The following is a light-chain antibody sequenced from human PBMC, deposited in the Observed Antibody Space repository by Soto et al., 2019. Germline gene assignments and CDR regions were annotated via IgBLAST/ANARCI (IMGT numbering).Light chain of an antibody. CDR1: QSVSSN. V-gene: IGKV3-15*01. CDR2: GAS. J-gene: IGKJ1*01. Sequence: EIVMTQSPATLSVSPGERATLSCRASQSVSSNLVWYQQKPGQAPRLLIYGASTRAAGIPARFSGSGSGTEFTLTIRSLQSEDFAIYYCQQSDNWPRTFGQGTKVEL. CDR3: QQSDNWPRT.